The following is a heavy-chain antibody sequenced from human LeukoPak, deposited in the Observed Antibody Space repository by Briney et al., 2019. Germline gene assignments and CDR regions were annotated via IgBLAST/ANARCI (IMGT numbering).Heavy chain of an antibody. CDR2: IYSGGGT. CDR3: ARHIAAADYFDY. J-gene: IGHJ4*02. Sequence: GGSLRLSCAASGFAVSSNYMSWVRQAPGKGLEWVSVIYSGGGTFYADSVKGRFTISRDNSKNTLYLQMHSLRAEDTAVYYCARHIAAADYFDYWSQGTLVNVSS. V-gene: IGHV3-53*01. CDR1: GFAVSSNY. D-gene: IGHD6-13*01.